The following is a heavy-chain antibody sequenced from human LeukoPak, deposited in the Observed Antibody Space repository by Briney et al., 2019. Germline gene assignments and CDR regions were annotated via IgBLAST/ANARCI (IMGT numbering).Heavy chain of an antibody. D-gene: IGHD6-19*01. V-gene: IGHV5-51*01. J-gene: IGHJ4*02. CDR2: IYPGDSDT. CDR1: GYSFTSYW. Sequence: GESLKISCKGSGYSFTSYWIGWVRQMPGKGLEWMGIIYPGDSDTRYSPSFQGQVTISADKSISTAYLQWSSLKASDTAMYYCARASRGIGWYLIYYCDYWGQGTLVTVSS. CDR3: ARASRGIGWYLIYYCDY.